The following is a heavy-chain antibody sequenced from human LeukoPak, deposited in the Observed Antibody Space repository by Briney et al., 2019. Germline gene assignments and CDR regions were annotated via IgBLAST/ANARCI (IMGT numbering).Heavy chain of an antibody. CDR1: GGSFSGYY. V-gene: IGHV4-34*01. J-gene: IGHJ6*03. CDR2: INHSGST. Sequence: PSETLSLTCAVYGGSFSGYYWSWIRQPPGKGLEWIGEINHSGSTNYNPSLKSRVTISVDTSKNQFSLKPSSVTAADTAVYYCARLMITFGGVIVSYYYYYMDVWGKGTTVTVSS. D-gene: IGHD3-16*02. CDR3: ARLMITFGGVIVSYYYYYMDV.